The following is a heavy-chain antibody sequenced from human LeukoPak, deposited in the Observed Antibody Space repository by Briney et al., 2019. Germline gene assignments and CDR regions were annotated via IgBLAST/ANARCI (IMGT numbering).Heavy chain of an antibody. CDR2: ISAYNGNP. CDR3: ARAGQGYYYDTSAYYFDY. D-gene: IGHD3-22*01. V-gene: IGHV1-18*01. J-gene: IGHJ4*02. CDR1: GYTFTNFG. Sequence: ASVKVSCRASGYTFTNFGISWVRQAPGQGLEWIAWISAYNGNPTYAQNLQGRVTVTTHTSTNTAYMELRSLTSDDTAVYSCARAGQGYYYDTSAYYFDYWGQGTLVTVSS.